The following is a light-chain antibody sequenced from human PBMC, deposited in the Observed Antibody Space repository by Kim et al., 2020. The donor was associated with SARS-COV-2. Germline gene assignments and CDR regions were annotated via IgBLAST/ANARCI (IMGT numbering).Light chain of an antibody. CDR3: SSQTSSLTVL. J-gene: IGLJ2*01. CDR2: DVT. Sequence: GQSITISCTGTSSDVGGYNSVSWYQQHPGKAPKLIIYDVTQRASGISDRFSGSKSANTASLTISGLQTEDEADYYCSSQTSSLTVLFGGGTQLTVL. V-gene: IGLV2-14*04. CDR1: SSDVGGYNS.